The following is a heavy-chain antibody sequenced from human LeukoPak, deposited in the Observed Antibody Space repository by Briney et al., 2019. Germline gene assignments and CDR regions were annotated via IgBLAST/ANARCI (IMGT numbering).Heavy chain of an antibody. J-gene: IGHJ4*02. D-gene: IGHD6-13*01. CDR2: IKQDGSEK. CDR1: GFTFRSYW. CDR3: TREGITAGADY. Sequence: GGSLRLSRAASGFTFRSYWMSWVRQAPGKGLEWVANIKQDGSEKYYVDSVKGRFTISRDNARNSLYLQMNSLRAEDTAVYFCTREGITAGADYWGQGTLLTVSS. V-gene: IGHV3-7*01.